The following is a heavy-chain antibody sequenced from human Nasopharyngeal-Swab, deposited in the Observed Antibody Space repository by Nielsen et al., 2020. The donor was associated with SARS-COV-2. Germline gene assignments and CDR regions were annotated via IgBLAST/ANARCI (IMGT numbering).Heavy chain of an antibody. CDR1: GGSFSGYY. V-gene: IGHV4-34*01. D-gene: IGHD2/OR15-2a*01. Sequence: SETLSLTCAVYGGSFSGYYWSWIRQPPGKGLEWIGEINHSGSTNYNPSLKSRVTISVDTSKNQFSLKLSSVTAADTAVYYCARGTIVRNWFDTWGQGTLVTVSS. CDR2: INHSGST. CDR3: ARGTIVRNWFDT. J-gene: IGHJ5*02.